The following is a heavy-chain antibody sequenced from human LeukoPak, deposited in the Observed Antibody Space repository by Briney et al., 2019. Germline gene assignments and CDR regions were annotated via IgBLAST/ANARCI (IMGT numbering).Heavy chain of an antibody. J-gene: IGHJ4*02. Sequence: SGPTLVNPPQTLTLTCTFSGFSLSTSGVGVGWIRQPPGKALEWLAFIYWDDDKRYSPSLKNRITITKDTSKNQVVLTMTNMDPVDTATYYCAHSVEMATIVSPVHFDYWGQGTLVTVSS. V-gene: IGHV2-5*02. CDR2: IYWDDDK. CDR3: AHSVEMATIVSPVHFDY. CDR1: GFSLSTSGVG. D-gene: IGHD5-24*01.